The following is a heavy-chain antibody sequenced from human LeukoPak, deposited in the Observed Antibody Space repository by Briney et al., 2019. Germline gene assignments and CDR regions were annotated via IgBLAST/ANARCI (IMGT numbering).Heavy chain of an antibody. J-gene: IGHJ5*02. CDR1: GGTFSSYA. D-gene: IGHD6-19*01. CDR3: AREGIAVSNWFDP. Sequence: ASVKVSCKASGGTFSSYAISWVRQAPGQGLEWMGGIIPIFGTANYAQKFQGRVTITADESTSTVYMEVSSLRSEDTAVYYCAREGIAVSNWFDPWGQGTLVTVSS. V-gene: IGHV1-69*13. CDR2: IIPIFGTA.